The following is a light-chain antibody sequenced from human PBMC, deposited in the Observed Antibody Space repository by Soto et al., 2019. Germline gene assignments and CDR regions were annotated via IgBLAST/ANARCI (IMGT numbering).Light chain of an antibody. CDR3: KPYAGSNTYA. J-gene: IGLJ1*01. CDR1: RNDIGAYEF. V-gene: IGLV2-8*01. CDR2: EVV. Sequence: QSVLTQPPSASGSPGQSVTISCTGTRNDIGAYEFVSWYQHHPGKAPKLIIYEVVQRPSGVPDRFSGSKSGNTASLTVSGLQAADEADYYCKPYAGSNTYAFGTGTKVTVL.